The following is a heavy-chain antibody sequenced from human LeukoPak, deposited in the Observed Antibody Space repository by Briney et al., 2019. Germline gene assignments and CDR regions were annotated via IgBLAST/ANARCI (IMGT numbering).Heavy chain of an antibody. CDR2: IYYSGST. Sequence: PSETLSLTCTVSGGSISSYYWSWIRQPPGKGLEWIGYIYYSGSTNYNPSLKSRVTISVDTSKNQFSLKLSSVTAADTAVYYCARSEGSDYYDSSGYWFAPWGQGPLVTVSS. J-gene: IGHJ5*02. CDR3: ARSEGSDYYDSSGYWFAP. CDR1: GGSISSYY. D-gene: IGHD3-22*01. V-gene: IGHV4-59*01.